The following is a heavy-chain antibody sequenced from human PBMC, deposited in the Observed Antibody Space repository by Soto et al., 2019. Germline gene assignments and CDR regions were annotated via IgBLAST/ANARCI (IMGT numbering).Heavy chain of an antibody. V-gene: IGHV3-48*02. D-gene: IGHD3-9*01. CDR3: ARDDLRYFDWLLFRSFDF. J-gene: IGHJ3*01. CDR1: GFTFSSYS. CDR2: ISSSSSTI. Sequence: GGSLRLSCAASGFTFSSYSMNWVRQAPGKGLEWVSYISSSSSTIYYADSVKGRFTISRDNAKNSLYLQMNSLRDEDTAVYYCARDDLRYFDWLLFRSFDFWCPGTMGT.